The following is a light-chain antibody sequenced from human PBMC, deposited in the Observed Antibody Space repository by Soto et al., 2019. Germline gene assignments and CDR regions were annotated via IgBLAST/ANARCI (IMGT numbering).Light chain of an antibody. CDR2: GAS. V-gene: IGKV3-20*01. CDR1: QSVSSNY. J-gene: IGKJ1*01. CDR3: QQYGSSPRT. Sequence: IVLTQSPSTLSLSPGERATLSCRASQSVSSNYVAWYQQKPGQAPRLLIHGASSRATGIPGRFSGSGSGTDFALTLSRLEAEDFAVYYCQQYGSSPRTFGQGTKVDIK.